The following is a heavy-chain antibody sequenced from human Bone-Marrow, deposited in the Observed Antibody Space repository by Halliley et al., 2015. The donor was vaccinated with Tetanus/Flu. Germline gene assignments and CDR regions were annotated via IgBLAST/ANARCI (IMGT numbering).Heavy chain of an antibody. D-gene: IGHD2-15*01. Sequence: TLSLTCTVSGGSISGYFWSWMRQPPGRGLEWLGYMYYSGATNYNPSLKSRATIPIDTSKNQLSLNLTSVTAADTALYYCTREGCNNGGSCYSDSWGQGAVVTVSS. V-gene: IGHV4-59*12. CDR3: TREGCNNGGSCYSDS. CDR2: MYYSGAT. J-gene: IGHJ4*02. CDR1: GGSISGYF.